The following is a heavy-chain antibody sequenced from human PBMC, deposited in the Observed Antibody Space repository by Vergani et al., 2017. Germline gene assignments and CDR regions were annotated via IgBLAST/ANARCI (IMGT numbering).Heavy chain of an antibody. CDR3: ARDAARYCSSTSCPYDY. CDR1: GFTFSSYS. Sequence: EVQLLESGGGLVQPGGSLRLSCAASGFTFSSYSMNWVRQAPGKGLEWVSYISSSSSYIYYADSVKGRFTISRDNAKNSLYLQMNSLRAEDTAVYYCARDAARYCSSTSCPYDYWGQGTLVTVSS. V-gene: IGHV3-21*05. CDR2: ISSSSSYI. D-gene: IGHD2-2*01. J-gene: IGHJ4*02.